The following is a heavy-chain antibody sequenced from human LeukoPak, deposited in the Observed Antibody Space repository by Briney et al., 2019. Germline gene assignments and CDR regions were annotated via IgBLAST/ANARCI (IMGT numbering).Heavy chain of an antibody. Sequence: ASVKVSCKASGYSFTHYYMHWVRQAPGKGLEWMGRINLNNGDIKSAQKFQGRVTMTRDTSITAVYMEVSWLTSDDTAIYYCARADRLHGGPYLIGPWGQETLVTVSS. D-gene: IGHD2-21*01. CDR1: GYSFTHYY. J-gene: IGHJ5*02. CDR3: ARADRLHGGPYLIGP. V-gene: IGHV1-2*02. CDR2: INLNNGDI.